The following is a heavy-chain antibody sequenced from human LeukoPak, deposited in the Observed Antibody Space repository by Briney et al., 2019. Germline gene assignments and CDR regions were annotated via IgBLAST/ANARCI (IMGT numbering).Heavy chain of an antibody. D-gene: IGHD3-22*01. Sequence: GGSLRLSCAASGFTFSSYAMHWVRRAPGKGLEWVAVIWYDGSNENYADSVRGRFTVSRDNSKNTLYLHMNSVRAEDTAVYYCARVAMSDSSGYCDYWGQGTLVTVSS. CDR1: GFTFSSYA. J-gene: IGHJ4*02. CDR3: ARVAMSDSSGYCDY. V-gene: IGHV3-33*01. CDR2: IWYDGSNE.